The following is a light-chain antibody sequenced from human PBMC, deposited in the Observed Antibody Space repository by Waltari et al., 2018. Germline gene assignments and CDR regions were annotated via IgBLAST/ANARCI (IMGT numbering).Light chain of an antibody. Sequence: QSVLTQPPSTSGTPGQRVTISCSGSSSHIATNTVNWYQQLPGTAPKLLIHSSHQRPSGVPDRFSGSKSGTSASLAISGLQSEDEADYHCAAWDDSLNGWVFGGGTKLTVL. J-gene: IGLJ3*02. V-gene: IGLV1-44*01. CDR1: SSHIATNT. CDR3: AAWDDSLNGWV. CDR2: SSH.